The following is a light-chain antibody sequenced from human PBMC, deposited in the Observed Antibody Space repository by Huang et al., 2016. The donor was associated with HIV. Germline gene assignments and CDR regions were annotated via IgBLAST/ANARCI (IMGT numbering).Light chain of an antibody. CDR2: AAS. CDR3: QQCFGTPLIT. Sequence: GDRGTITCRASQTISTYLNWYQQKPGTAPKLLIYAASSLQSGVPARFSGSGSGTEFNLTISSLQPEDFATYYCQQCFGTPLITFGQGTRRDIK. V-gene: IGKV1-39*01. J-gene: IGKJ5*01. CDR1: QTISTY.